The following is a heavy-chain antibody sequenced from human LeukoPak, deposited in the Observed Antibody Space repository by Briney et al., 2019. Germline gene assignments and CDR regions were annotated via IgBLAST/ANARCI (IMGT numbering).Heavy chain of an antibody. CDR2: ISSSGSTI. V-gene: IGHV3-48*03. Sequence: SGGSLRLSCAASGFTFSSYEMNWVRQAPGKGLEWVSHISSSGSTIYYADSVKGRFTISRDNAKNSLYLQMNSLRAEDTAVYYCARMARDDYGDYDAFDIWGQGTMVTVSS. J-gene: IGHJ3*02. D-gene: IGHD4-17*01. CDR3: ARMARDDYGDYDAFDI. CDR1: GFTFSSYE.